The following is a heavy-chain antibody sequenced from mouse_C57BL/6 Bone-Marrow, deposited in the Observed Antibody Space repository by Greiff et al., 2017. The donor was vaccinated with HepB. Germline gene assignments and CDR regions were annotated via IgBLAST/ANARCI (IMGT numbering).Heavy chain of an antibody. D-gene: IGHD2-3*01. CDR3: ARAYDGYYLAWFAY. J-gene: IGHJ3*01. CDR2: ISYDGSN. CDR1: GYSITSGYY. Sequence: EVQVVESGPGLVKPSQSLSLTCSVTGYSITSGYYWNWIRQFPGNKLEWMGDISYDGSNNYNPSLKNRISITRDTSKNQFYLKLNSVTTEDTATYYCARAYDGYYLAWFAYWGQGTLVTVSA. V-gene: IGHV3-6*01.